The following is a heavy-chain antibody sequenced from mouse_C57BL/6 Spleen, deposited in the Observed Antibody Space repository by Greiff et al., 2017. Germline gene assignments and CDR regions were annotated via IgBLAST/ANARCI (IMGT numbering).Heavy chain of an antibody. CDR3: ARRAYYYGSSYVDY. D-gene: IGHD1-1*01. V-gene: IGHV1-55*01. Sequence: VQLQQPGAELVKPGASVKMSCKASGYTFTSYWITWVKQRPGQGLEWIGDIYPGSGSTNYNEKFKSKATLTVDTSSSTAYMQRSSLTSEDSAVYYCARRAYYYGSSYVDYWGQGTTLTVSS. CDR1: GYTFTSYW. CDR2: IYPGSGST. J-gene: IGHJ2*01.